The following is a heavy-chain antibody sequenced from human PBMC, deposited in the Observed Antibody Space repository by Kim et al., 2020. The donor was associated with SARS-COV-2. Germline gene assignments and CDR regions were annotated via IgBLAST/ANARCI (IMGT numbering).Heavy chain of an antibody. CDR2: ISAYNGNT. CDR1: GYTFTSYG. Sequence: ASVKVSCKASGYTFTSYGISWVRQAPGQGLEWMGWISAYNGNTNYAQKLQGRVTMTTDTSTSTAYMELRSLRSDDTAVYYCARHTDCGGDCYFTGMDYWGQGTLVTVS. V-gene: IGHV1-18*01. D-gene: IGHD2-21*01. CDR3: ARHTDCGGDCYFTGMDY. J-gene: IGHJ4*02.